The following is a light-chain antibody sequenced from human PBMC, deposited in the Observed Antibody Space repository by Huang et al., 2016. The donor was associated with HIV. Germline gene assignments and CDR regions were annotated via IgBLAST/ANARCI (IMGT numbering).Light chain of an antibody. CDR1: QRVSSSY. V-gene: IGKV3D-20*01. CDR3: QQYGSSPLT. CDR2: DAS. Sequence: EIVLTQSPATLSLSPGERATLSCGASQRVSSSYLAWYQQKPGLAPRLLIYDASSRATGIPDRFSGSGSGTDFTLTISRLELEDFAVYYCQQYGSSPLTFGGGTKVEIK. J-gene: IGKJ4*01.